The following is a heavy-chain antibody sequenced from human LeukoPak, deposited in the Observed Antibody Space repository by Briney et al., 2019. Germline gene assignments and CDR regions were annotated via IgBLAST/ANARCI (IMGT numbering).Heavy chain of an antibody. J-gene: IGHJ5*02. V-gene: IGHV4-59*12. CDR1: GGYISTYY. CDR3: ARGEGGSYLNWFDP. Sequence: SETLSLTCTVSGGYISTYYWTWIRQPPGKGLEWIGNIYYTGSTNYNPSLKSRFTISLDTSKNQFSLKLSSVTAADTAVYYCARGEGGSYLNWFDPWGQGTLVTVSS. D-gene: IGHD1-26*01. CDR2: IYYTGST.